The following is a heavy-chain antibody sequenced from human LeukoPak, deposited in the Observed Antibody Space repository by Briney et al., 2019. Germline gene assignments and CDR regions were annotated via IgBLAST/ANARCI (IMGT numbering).Heavy chain of an antibody. CDR2: ISSSGSTT. D-gene: IGHD5-24*01. CDR3: ASLQYYFDY. J-gene: IGHJ4*02. Sequence: GGSLRLSCAASGFTFSTYEMNWVRQAPGKGLEWVSHISSSGSTTYYADSVKGRFTISRDNAKNSLYLQMNSLRAEDTAVYYCASLQYYFDYWGQGTLVTVSS. CDR1: GFTFSTYE. V-gene: IGHV3-48*03.